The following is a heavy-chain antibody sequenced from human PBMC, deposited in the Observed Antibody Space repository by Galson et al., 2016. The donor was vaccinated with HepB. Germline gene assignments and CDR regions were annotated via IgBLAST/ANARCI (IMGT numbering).Heavy chain of an antibody. CDR2: ISNDGTNE. CDR1: GFVFSRNA. V-gene: IGHV3-30*03. CDR3: ARDHGSGSSISRYYGMDV. Sequence: SLRLSCAASGFVFSRNAIHWVRQAPGKGLEWLAAISNDGTNEFYVDSVKGRFTISRDNADNTVFLQMNSLRPEDTAVYFCARDHGSGSSISRYYGMDVWGQGTTVTVSS. J-gene: IGHJ6*02. D-gene: IGHD3-10*01.